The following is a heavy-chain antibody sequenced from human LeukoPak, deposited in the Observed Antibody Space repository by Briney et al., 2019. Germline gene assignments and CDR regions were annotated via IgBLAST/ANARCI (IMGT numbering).Heavy chain of an antibody. CDR2: IYYTGST. J-gene: IGHJ4*02. D-gene: IGHD6-13*01. Sequence: SETLSLTCTVSGGSMTSYYWRWIRQPPGKGLEYIGYIYYTGSTYYNPSLKSRVTISVDTSKNQFSLRLSSVTAADTAVYYCARDATAGNFDYWGQGTLVTVSS. V-gene: IGHV4-59*01. CDR1: GGSMTSYY. CDR3: ARDATAGNFDY.